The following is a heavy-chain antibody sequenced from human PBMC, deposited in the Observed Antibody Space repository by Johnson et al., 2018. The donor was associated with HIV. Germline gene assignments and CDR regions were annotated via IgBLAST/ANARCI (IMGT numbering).Heavy chain of an antibody. J-gene: IGHJ3*02. CDR2: INSEGSMI. V-gene: IGHV3-74*03. D-gene: IGHD6-13*01. CDR3: ARESVALVAFDI. CDR1: GFNFSSHW. Sequence: VQLVESGGGSLQSGGSLRLSCAASGFNFSSHWMHWVRQSPGKGLVWVSRINSEGSMITYADSVKGRFTISRDNSKNTLYLQMNSLRAEDTAVYYCARESVALVAFDIWGQGTMVTVSS.